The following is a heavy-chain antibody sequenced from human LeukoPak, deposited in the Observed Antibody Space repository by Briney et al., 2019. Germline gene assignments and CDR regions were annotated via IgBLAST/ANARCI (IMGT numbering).Heavy chain of an antibody. D-gene: IGHD3-22*01. CDR1: GGTFSSYA. CDR3: ARDRYYYDSSGYRYFDY. V-gene: IGHV1-69*13. CDR2: IIPIFGTA. Sequence: ASVKVSCKASGGTFSSYAISWVRQAPGQGLEWMGGIIPIFGTANYAQKFQGRVTITADESTSTAYMELSSLRSEDTAVYYCARDRYYYDSSGYRYFDYWGQGTLVTVSS. J-gene: IGHJ4*02.